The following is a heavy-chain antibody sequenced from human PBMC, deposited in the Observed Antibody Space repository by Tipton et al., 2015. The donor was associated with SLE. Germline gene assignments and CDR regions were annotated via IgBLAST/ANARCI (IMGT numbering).Heavy chain of an antibody. Sequence: TLSLTCTVSGGSISTGNYYWNWIRQPAGKGLEWIGRIYTNGSTNYNPSLKSRVIISVDTSKNQFSLRLTSVTAADTALYYCGRARVGMGYVFDLWGQGTMVTVSS. J-gene: IGHJ3*01. CDR1: GGSISTGNYY. CDR3: GRARVGMGYVFDL. D-gene: IGHD5-24*01. CDR2: IYTNGST. V-gene: IGHV4-61*02.